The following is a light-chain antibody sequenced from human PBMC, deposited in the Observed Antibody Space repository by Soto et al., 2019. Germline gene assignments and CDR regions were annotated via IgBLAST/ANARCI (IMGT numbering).Light chain of an antibody. Sequence: QSALTQPASVSGSPGQTPTISCTGTSNDVRGYNYVSWSPQHPGKAPLLMIYEVSNRPSGVSNRFSGSKSGNTASLTISGLQAEDEADYYCSSYTSSSTYVFGTGSKVTVL. J-gene: IGLJ1*01. CDR1: SNDVRGYNY. CDR3: SSYTSSSTYV. CDR2: EVS. V-gene: IGLV2-14*01.